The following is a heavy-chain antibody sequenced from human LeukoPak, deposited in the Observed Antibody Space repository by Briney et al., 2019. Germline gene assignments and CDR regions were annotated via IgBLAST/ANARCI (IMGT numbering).Heavy chain of an antibody. Sequence: GGSLRLSCAASGFTFSDYYMSWIRQAPGKGLEWVSYISSSGSTIYYADSVKGRFTISRDNAKNSLYLQMNSLRAEDTAVYYCAKTREDIVVVPAASYFDYWGQGTLVTVSS. D-gene: IGHD2-2*01. V-gene: IGHV3-11*01. J-gene: IGHJ4*02. CDR3: AKTREDIVVVPAASYFDY. CDR2: ISSSGSTI. CDR1: GFTFSDYY.